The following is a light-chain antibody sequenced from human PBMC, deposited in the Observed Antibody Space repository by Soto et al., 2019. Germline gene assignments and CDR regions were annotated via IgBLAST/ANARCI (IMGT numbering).Light chain of an antibody. J-gene: IGKJ2*01. CDR1: QSITTW. CDR2: DAS. V-gene: IGKV1-5*01. CDR3: QQYNTYSYT. Sequence: DIQMTQSPSTLSASVGDRVTITCRASQSITTWLAWYQQKPGKAPKLLIYDASSLESRVPSSFIGSGSGTEVFIPIIGLRPDEFLAYYCQQYNTYSYTFGQGTKLEIK.